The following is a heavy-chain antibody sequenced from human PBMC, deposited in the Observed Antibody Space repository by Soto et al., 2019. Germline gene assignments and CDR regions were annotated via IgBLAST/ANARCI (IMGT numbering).Heavy chain of an antibody. CDR2: ISGSGGST. D-gene: IGHD3-16*02. CDR3: AKGTTFMITFGGVIVPPFSLDY. Sequence: EVQLLESGGGLVQPGGSLRLSCAASGFTFSSYAMSWVRQAPGKGLEWVSAISGSGGSTYYADSVKGRFTISRDNSKNTLYLQMNSLRAEDKAVYYCAKGTTFMITFGGVIVPPFSLDYWGQGTLVTVSS. CDR1: GFTFSSYA. V-gene: IGHV3-23*01. J-gene: IGHJ4*02.